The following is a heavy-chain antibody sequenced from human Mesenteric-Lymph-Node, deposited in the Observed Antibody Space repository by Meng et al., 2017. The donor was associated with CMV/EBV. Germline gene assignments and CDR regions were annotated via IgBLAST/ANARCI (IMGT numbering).Heavy chain of an antibody. D-gene: IGHD3-16*02. CDR3: TRDSYTNSFYYGMDV. J-gene: IGHJ6*02. CDR2: ISISGSTI. V-gene: IGHV3-48*03. CDR1: GFTFSSYE. Sequence: GESLTISCAASGFTFSSYEMNWVRHAPGKGLEWVSFISISGSTIYYADSVKGRFTISRDNAKNTLYLQMSSLRADDTAIYYCTRDSYTNSFYYGMDVWGQGTTVTVSS.